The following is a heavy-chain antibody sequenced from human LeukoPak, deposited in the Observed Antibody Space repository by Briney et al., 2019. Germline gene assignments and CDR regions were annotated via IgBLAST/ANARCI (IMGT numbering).Heavy chain of an antibody. V-gene: IGHV4-34*01. CDR1: GGSFSGYY. CDR3: ARVFDRVWSDYSTLDP. CDR2: INHSGST. J-gene: IGHJ5*02. Sequence: SETLSLTCAVYGGSFSGYYWSWIRQPPGKGLEWIGEINHSGSTNYNPSLKSRVTISVDTSKNQFSLKLSSVTAAGTAVYYSARVFDRVWSDYSTLDPWGQGTLVTVSS. D-gene: IGHD3-3*01.